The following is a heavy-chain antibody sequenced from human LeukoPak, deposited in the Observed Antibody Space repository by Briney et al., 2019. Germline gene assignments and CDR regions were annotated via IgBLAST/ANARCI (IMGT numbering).Heavy chain of an antibody. CDR2: IIPIFGTA. CDR3: ARDCSGGSCSFDY. Sequence: PVKVSCKASGGTFSSYAISWVRQAPGQGLEWMGGIIPIFGTANYAQKFQGRVTITADESTSTAYMELSSLRSEDTAVYYCARDCSGGSCSFDYWGQGTLVTVSS. D-gene: IGHD2-15*01. J-gene: IGHJ4*02. CDR1: GGTFSSYA. V-gene: IGHV1-69*13.